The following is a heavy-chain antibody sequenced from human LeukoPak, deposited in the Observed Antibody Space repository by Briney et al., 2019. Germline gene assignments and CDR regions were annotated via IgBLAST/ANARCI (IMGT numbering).Heavy chain of an antibody. J-gene: IGHJ4*02. V-gene: IGHV3-23*01. CDR3: VREATGYSFADY. D-gene: IGHD1-26*01. Sequence: GGSLRLSCAASGSTFSTYAMSWVRQAPGKGLEWVSALNGDNTYYADSVKGRFTVSRDNSKNTLYLQMNSLTAEDTAVYYCVREATGYSFADYWGQGTLVSVSS. CDR2: LNGDNT. CDR1: GSTFSTYA.